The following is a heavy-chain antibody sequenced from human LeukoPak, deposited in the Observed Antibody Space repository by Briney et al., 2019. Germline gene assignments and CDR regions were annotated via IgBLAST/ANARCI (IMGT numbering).Heavy chain of an antibody. CDR3: TRHEEGEVGLVVIGY. J-gene: IGHJ4*02. CDR2: ISGSGGST. D-gene: IGHD3-22*01. Sequence: GGSLRPSCAASGFTFSSYAMTWVRQAPGKGLEWVSSISGSGGSTYYADSVKGRFTISRDNSKNTLYLQMNSLKTEDTAVYYCTRHEEGEVGLVVIGYWGQGTLVTVSS. CDR1: GFTFSSYA. V-gene: IGHV3-23*01.